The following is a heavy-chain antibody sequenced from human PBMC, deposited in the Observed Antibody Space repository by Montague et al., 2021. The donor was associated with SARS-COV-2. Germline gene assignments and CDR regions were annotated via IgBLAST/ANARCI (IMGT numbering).Heavy chain of an antibody. D-gene: IGHD6-13*01. J-gene: IGHJ4*02. Sequence: SLRLSCAASGFSFSSYWMSWVRQAPGKGLEWVAYINNDGSEKYYVDSVKGRFTISRDNAKHSLYLQMSSLRAEDTAVYYCARVPSSSWYLEYWGQGTLVTVSS. V-gene: IGHV3-7*01. CDR3: ARVPSSSWYLEY. CDR2: INNDGSEK. CDR1: GFSFSSYW.